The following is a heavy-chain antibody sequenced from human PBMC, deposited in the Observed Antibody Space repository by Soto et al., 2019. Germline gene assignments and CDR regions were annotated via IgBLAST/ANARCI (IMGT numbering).Heavy chain of an antibody. D-gene: IGHD2-2*01. J-gene: IGHJ6*02. CDR3: ASPVVPAAMGGPYFYGIDV. Sequence: EVQLVESGGGLVQPGGSLRLSCAAPGFTFSGHWMHWVRQAPGKGLVWVSRINGDGSSTNYADFVKGRFTISRDNAESTLYLQMNSLRAEDTAVYYCASPVVPAAMGGPYFYGIDVWGQGTTVTVSS. V-gene: IGHV3-74*01. CDR1: GFTFSGHW. CDR2: INGDGSST.